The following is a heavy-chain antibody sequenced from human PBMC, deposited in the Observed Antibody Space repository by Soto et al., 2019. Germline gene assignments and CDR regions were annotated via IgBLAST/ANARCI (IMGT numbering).Heavy chain of an antibody. V-gene: IGHV1-8*02. Sequence: QVQLVQSGAEVKKPGASVKVSCKASGYTFTSYDINWVRQATGQGLEWMGWMNPNSGNTGYAQKFQGRVTMTRNTSISTAYMGLGSLRSEDTAVYYCARGRGTYSSSWYSEYYYYYMDVWGNGTTVTVSS. CDR1: GYTFTSYD. D-gene: IGHD6-13*01. CDR2: MNPNSGNT. J-gene: IGHJ6*03. CDR3: ARGRGTYSSSWYSEYYYYYMDV.